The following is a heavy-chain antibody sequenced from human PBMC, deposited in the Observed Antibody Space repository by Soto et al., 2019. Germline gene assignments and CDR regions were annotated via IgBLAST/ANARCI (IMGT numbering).Heavy chain of an antibody. V-gene: IGHV3-9*01. CDR2: ISWNSGSI. Sequence: GGSLRLSCAASGFTFDDYAMHWVRQAPGKGLEWVSGISWNSGSIGYADSVKGRFTISRDNAKNSLYLQMNSLRAEDTALYYCAKDMGPAADDAFDIWGQGTMVTVSS. D-gene: IGHD6-13*01. J-gene: IGHJ3*02. CDR1: GFTFDDYA. CDR3: AKDMGPAADDAFDI.